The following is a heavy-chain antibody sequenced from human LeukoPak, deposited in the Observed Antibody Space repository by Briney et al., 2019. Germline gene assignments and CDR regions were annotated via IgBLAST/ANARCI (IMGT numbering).Heavy chain of an antibody. J-gene: IGHJ6*02. CDR1: GFTFSSYA. V-gene: IGHV3-30-3*01. CDR3: ARSRYGMDV. Sequence: GGSLRLSCAASGFTFSSYAMHWVRQAPGKGLEWVAVISYDGSNKYYADSVKGRFTISRDNSKNTLYLQMNSLRAEDTAVYYCARSRYGMDVWGQGTTVTGSS. CDR2: ISYDGSNK.